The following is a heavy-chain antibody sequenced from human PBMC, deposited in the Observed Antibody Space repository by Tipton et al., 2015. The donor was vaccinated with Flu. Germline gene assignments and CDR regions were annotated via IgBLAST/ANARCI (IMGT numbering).Heavy chain of an antibody. J-gene: IGHJ3*01. Sequence: SLRLSCAASGFTFDDYAMHWVRQTPGKGLEWVSLISRDGTNPYYADSVKGRFTISRDNSKNSLYLQMNSLTTEDTALYYCTKDTKCPACAFDVWGQGTMVTVSS. CDR2: ISRDGTNP. V-gene: IGHV3-43*02. CDR3: TKDTKCPACAFDV. D-gene: IGHD5/OR15-5a*01. CDR1: GFTFDDYA.